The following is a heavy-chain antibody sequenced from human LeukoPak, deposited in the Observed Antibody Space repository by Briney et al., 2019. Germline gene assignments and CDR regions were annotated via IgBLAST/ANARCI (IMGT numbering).Heavy chain of an antibody. V-gene: IGHV3-49*03. CDR2: IRSKAYGGTT. J-gene: IGHJ6*02. CDR1: GFTFGDYA. D-gene: IGHD1-26*01. Sequence: GGSLRLSCTASGFTFGDYAMSWFRQAPGKGLEWVGFIRSKAYGGTTEYAASVKGRFTISRDDSKSIAYLQMNSLKTEDTAVYYCTRVTLVGATNYYYYGMDVWGQGTTVTVSS. CDR3: TRVTLVGATNYYYYGMDV.